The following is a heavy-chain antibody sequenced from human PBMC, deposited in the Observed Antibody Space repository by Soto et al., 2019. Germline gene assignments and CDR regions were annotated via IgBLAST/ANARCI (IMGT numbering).Heavy chain of an antibody. V-gene: IGHV1-18*01. J-gene: IGHJ4*02. CDR1: GYTFTSYG. CDR2: IRASNGNT. D-gene: IGHD3-10*01. CDR3: ARGAFGDVSFDY. Sequence: ASVKVSCKASGYTFTSYGISWVRQAPGQGLEWMGWIRASNGNTNYARNVQDRGTMTTDTSTSTAYMELRSLRSDDTAVYYCARGAFGDVSFDYWGQGSQVTVSS.